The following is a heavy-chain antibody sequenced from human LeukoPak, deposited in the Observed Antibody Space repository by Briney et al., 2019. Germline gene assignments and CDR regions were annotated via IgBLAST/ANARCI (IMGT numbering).Heavy chain of an antibody. CDR2: INHSGST. CDR1: GGSFSGYY. Sequence: SETLSLTCAVYGGSFSGYYWSWIRQPPGKGLEWIGEINHSGSTNYNPSLKSRVTISVDTSKNQFSLKLSSVTAADTAVYYCARDPRDGYTSFDYWGQGTLVTVSS. V-gene: IGHV4-34*01. D-gene: IGHD5-24*01. CDR3: ARDPRDGYTSFDY. J-gene: IGHJ4*02.